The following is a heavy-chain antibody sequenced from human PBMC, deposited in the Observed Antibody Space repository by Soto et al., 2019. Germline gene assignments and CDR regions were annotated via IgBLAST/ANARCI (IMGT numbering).Heavy chain of an antibody. Sequence: QVQLQESGPGLVKPSQTLSLTCTVSGGSISSGCYYWSWLRQHQGTGLEWIGYIYYSGSTYYNPSLQSRVTISVETSKNQFSLKLSSVTAADTAVYYCARDHRRPGAEGHYYGMDVWGQGTTVTVSS. CDR3: ARDHRRPGAEGHYYGMDV. J-gene: IGHJ6*02. D-gene: IGHD1-26*01. CDR1: GGSISSGCYY. CDR2: IYYSGST. V-gene: IGHV4-31*03.